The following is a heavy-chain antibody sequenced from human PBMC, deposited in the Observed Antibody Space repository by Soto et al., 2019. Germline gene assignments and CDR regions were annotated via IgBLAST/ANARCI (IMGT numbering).Heavy chain of an antibody. Sequence: GGSLRLSCAASGFTFSSYSMNWVRQAPGKGLEWVSYISSSSSTIYYADSVKGRFTISRDNAKNSLYLQMNSLRAEDTAVYYCSGDDLYVDYEGLYYMDVWGKGTTVTVSS. V-gene: IGHV3-48*01. D-gene: IGHD4-17*01. CDR3: SGDDLYVDYEGLYYMDV. CDR1: GFTFSSYS. CDR2: ISSSSSTI. J-gene: IGHJ6*03.